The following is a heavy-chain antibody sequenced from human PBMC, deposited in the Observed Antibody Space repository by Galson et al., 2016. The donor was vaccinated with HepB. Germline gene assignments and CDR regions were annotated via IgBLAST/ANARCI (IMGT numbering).Heavy chain of an antibody. CDR3: ARAEYTYNLRYFDY. CDR2: VYKSGSS. CDR1: GDAVSSGNFF. Sequence: TVSGDAVSSGNFFWSWVRQPAGKGLEWIGRVYKSGSSNYNPSPKSRVTISVDTSKSQFSLKLTSVTAADTAVYFCARAEYTYNLRYFDYWGQGTLVTVSS. V-gene: IGHV4-61*02. D-gene: IGHD1-1*01. J-gene: IGHJ4*02.